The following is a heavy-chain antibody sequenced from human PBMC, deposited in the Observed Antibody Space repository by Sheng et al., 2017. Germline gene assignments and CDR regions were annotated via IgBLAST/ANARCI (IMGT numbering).Heavy chain of an antibody. CDR2: IYHSGTT. CDR1: GYSINSGDY. CDR3: ARARRGAGTSTYYYYYMDS. V-gene: IGHV4-38-2*02. D-gene: IGHD1-1*01. Sequence: QVQLQESGPRLVKPSETLSLTCTVSGYSINSGDYWGWIRQPPGKGLEWVATIYHSGTTYYNPSLRSRITMSIDTSKNKLSLKVRFVTAADTAVYYCARARRGAGTSTYYYYYMDSGAKGHGHRLL. J-gene: IGHJ6*03.